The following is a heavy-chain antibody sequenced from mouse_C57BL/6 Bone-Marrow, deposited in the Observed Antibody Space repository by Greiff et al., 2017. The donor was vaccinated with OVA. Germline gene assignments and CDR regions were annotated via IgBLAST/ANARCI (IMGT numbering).Heavy chain of an antibody. V-gene: IGHV1-47*01. Sequence: QVQLQQSGAELVKPGASVKMSCKASGYTFTTYPIEWMKQNHGKSLEWIGNFHPYNDDTKYNEKLKGKATLTVEKSSSTVYLELSRLTSDDSAVYYCARGHYYGSSYRYFDYWGQGTTLTVSS. CDR3: ARGHYYGSSYRYFDY. J-gene: IGHJ2*01. CDR1: GYTFTTYP. D-gene: IGHD1-1*01. CDR2: FHPYNDDT.